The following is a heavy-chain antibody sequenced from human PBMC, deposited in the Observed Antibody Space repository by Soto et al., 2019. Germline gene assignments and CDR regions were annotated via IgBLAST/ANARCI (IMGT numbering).Heavy chain of an antibody. CDR3: ARRAYRSSSSNPSYYYYCMDV. Sequence: GEALKISCKGSGYSFTSYWIGWVRQMPGKGLEWLGLIYPGDSDTRYSPSFQGQVTISADKSISTAYLQWSSLKASDTAMYYCARRAYRSSSSNPSYYYYCMDVLGQGTTVTVSS. D-gene: IGHD6-6*01. CDR2: IYPGDSDT. V-gene: IGHV5-51*01. J-gene: IGHJ6*02. CDR1: GYSFTSYW.